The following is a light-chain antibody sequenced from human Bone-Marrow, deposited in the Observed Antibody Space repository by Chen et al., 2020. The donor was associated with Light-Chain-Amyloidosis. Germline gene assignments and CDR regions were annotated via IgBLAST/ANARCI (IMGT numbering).Light chain of an antibody. V-gene: IGLV2-23*01. Sequence: QSALTQPASVSGSPGQSITIPCTGTSSDVGSYNLVSWYQQHPGKAPKLMIYDDNKRPSGVSNRFSGSKSGNTASLTISGLQADDEADYYCCSYAGSSTWVFGGGTKLTVL. CDR3: CSYAGSSTWV. J-gene: IGLJ3*02. CDR2: DDN. CDR1: SSDVGSYNL.